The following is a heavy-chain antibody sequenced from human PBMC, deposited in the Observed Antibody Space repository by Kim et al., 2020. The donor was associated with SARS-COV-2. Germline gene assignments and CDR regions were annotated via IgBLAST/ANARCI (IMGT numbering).Heavy chain of an antibody. CDR3: ARMKAVTTSFDY. D-gene: IGHD4-17*01. Sequence: KYDSTSLKTRLTISKDTSKNQVVLTMTNMDPVDTATYYCARMKAVTTSFDYWGQGTLVTVSS. J-gene: IGHJ4*02. CDR2: K. V-gene: IGHV2-70*01.